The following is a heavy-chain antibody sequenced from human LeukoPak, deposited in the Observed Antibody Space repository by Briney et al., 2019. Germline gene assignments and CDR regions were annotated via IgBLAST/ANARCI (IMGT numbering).Heavy chain of an antibody. CDR3: ARDIGVNYYILDS. Sequence: PGGSLRLSCAASGFTFRNSGFHWVRQPPGKGLEWLGVIWYDGSKTYYADSVKGRFTISRDNSKNTLFLQMSSLRAGDTAVYYCARDIGVNYYILDSWGQGTLVTVSS. J-gene: IGHJ4*02. V-gene: IGHV3-33*01. CDR1: GFTFRNSG. D-gene: IGHD1-26*01. CDR2: IWYDGSKT.